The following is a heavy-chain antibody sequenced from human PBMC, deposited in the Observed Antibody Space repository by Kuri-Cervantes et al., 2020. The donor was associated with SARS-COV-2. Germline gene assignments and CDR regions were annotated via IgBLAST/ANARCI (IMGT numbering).Heavy chain of an antibody. CDR2: ISGSGGST. CDR3: AKDHLKWLVPKTDAFDI. V-gene: IGHV3-23*01. D-gene: IGHD6-19*01. Sequence: GESLKISCAASGFTFSSYAMHWVRQAPGKGLEWVSAISGSGGSTYYADSVKGRFTISRDNSKNTLYLQMNSLRAEDTAVYYCAKDHLKWLVPKTDAFDIWGQGTMVTVSS. J-gene: IGHJ3*02. CDR1: GFTFSSYA.